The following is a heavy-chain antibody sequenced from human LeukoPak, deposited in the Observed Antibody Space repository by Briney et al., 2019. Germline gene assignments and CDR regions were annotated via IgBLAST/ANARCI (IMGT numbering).Heavy chain of an antibody. D-gene: IGHD3-22*01. CDR1: GYTFTGYY. V-gene: IGHV1-2*02. J-gene: IGHJ4*02. CDR2: INPNSGGT. CDR3: ARPYDSSGYSYFDY. Sequence: ASVKVSCKASGYTFTGYYMHWVRQAPGQGLEWMGWINPNSGGTNYAQKFQGRVTMTRDTSISTAYMELSRLRSDDTAVYYCARPYDSSGYSYFDYWGQGTLVTVSS.